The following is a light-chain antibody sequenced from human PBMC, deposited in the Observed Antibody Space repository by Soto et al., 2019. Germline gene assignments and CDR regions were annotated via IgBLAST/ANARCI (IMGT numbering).Light chain of an antibody. CDR1: QDISNW. CDR2: AAS. CDR3: QQARRFPIT. V-gene: IGKV1-12*01. Sequence: DIQMTQSPSSVSASVGDRVTISCRASQDISNWLAWYQQKPGEAPKFLIYAASNLQSGVPSKFSVRGSGTDFTLTISSLQPEDFAVYYCQQARRFPITFGQGTRLEIK. J-gene: IGKJ5*01.